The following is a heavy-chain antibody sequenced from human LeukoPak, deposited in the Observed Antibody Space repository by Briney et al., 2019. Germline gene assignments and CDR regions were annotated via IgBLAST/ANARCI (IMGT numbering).Heavy chain of an antibody. D-gene: IGHD4-23*01. Sequence: GASVKVSCKASGGTFSSYAISWVRQAPGQGLEWMGGIIPIFGTANYAQKFQGRVTITTDESTSTAYMELSSLRSEDTAVHYCARERPYGGNPDAPNYYMDVWGKGTTVTVSS. CDR2: IIPIFGTA. CDR3: ARERPYGGNPDAPNYYMDV. J-gene: IGHJ6*03. V-gene: IGHV1-69*05. CDR1: GGTFSSYA.